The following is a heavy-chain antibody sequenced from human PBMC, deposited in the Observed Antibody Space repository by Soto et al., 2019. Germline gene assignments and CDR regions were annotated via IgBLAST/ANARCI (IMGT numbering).Heavy chain of an antibody. CDR3: AKDLEKHVKDCSGGSCYSGFYYGMDV. CDR2: ISFDGSNK. J-gene: IGHJ6*02. D-gene: IGHD2-15*01. CDR1: GFTLSSYG. Sequence: GGAPRLPCAASGFTLSSYGMHLVPQAPGKGLEWVAVISFDGSNKYYADSVKGRFTISRDNSKNTLYLQMNSLRAEDTAVYYCAKDLEKHVKDCSGGSCYSGFYYGMDVWGQGTTVTVSS. V-gene: IGHV3-30*18.